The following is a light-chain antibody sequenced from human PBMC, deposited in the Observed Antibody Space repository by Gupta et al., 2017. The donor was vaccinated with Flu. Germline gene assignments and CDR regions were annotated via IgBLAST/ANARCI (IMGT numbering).Light chain of an antibody. CDR1: NIASKS. CDR3: QVWDSGSNHVV. Sequence: SYVLTQPPSVSVAPGQTARITCGANNIASKSVHWYQKRPGQAPILVILNDDERPSGIPERSGGSNSGNTATLAISRVEAGDEADFYCQVWDSGSNHVVFGGGTKLTVL. CDR2: NDD. J-gene: IGLJ3*02. V-gene: IGLV3-21*02.